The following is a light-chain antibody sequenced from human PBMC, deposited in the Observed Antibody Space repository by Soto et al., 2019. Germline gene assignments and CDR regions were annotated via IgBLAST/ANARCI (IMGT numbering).Light chain of an antibody. J-gene: IGKJ1*01. CDR3: QQYGSSSWT. V-gene: IGKV3-15*01. CDR1: QSISIN. Sequence: EIVMTQSPATLSVSPGERAILSCRASQSISINLAWYQQKPGQAPRLLIYAASNRATGVPARFSGSWSGTEFTLTISSLQSEDFAVYYCQQYGSSSWTFGQGTKVDI. CDR2: AAS.